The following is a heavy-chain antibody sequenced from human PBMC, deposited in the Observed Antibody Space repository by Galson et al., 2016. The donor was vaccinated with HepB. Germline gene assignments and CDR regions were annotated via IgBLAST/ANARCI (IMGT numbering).Heavy chain of an antibody. CDR3: ARGGVIPSTFYYYYSGLDV. J-gene: IGHJ6*02. CDR1: RYTFTNYA. D-gene: IGHD2/OR15-2a*01. V-gene: IGHV1-3*01. Sequence: SVKVSCKASRYTFTNYAIHWVRQAPGQRLEWMGWIDAGNGNTKYSQKFQGRVTIARDTSASTAYMELSSLRSEDTAVYYCARGGVIPSTFYYYYSGLDVWGQGTTVTVSS. CDR2: IDAGNGNT.